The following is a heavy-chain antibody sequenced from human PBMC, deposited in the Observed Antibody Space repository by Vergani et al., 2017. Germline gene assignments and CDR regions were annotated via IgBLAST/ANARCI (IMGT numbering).Heavy chain of an antibody. J-gene: IGHJ4*02. D-gene: IGHD5-18*01. CDR1: GGSISGTNW. V-gene: IGHV4-4*03. CDR2: IYHSGST. Sequence: QVQLQESGPGLVKPPGTLSLTCAVSGGSISGTNWWSWVRQSPGKGLGWIGEIYHSGSTNYNPSLKCRVTISVDKSKNQFSLKLSSVTAADTAVYYCASNGYSCLDYGGRGTLVTVSS. CDR3: ASNGYSCLDY.